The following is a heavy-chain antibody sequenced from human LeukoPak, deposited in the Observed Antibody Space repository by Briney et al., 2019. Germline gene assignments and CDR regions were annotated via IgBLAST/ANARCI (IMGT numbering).Heavy chain of an antibody. Sequence: ESLKISCKGSGYSFTTSWIAWVRQMPGKGLEWMGFIYPGDSDTRYSPSFQGQVIISADTSISTAYMQWGSLRASDSAVFYCATLTSQIYAMDVWGQGTTVTVS. D-gene: IGHD2-2*02. J-gene: IGHJ6*02. CDR1: GYSFTTSW. V-gene: IGHV5-51*01. CDR2: IYPGDSDT. CDR3: ATLTSQIYAMDV.